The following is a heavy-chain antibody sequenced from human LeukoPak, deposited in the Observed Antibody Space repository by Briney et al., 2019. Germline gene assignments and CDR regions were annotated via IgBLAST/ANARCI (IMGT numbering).Heavy chain of an antibody. CDR1: GFTFSSYG. CDR2: ISYDGSNK. V-gene: IGHV3-30*03. CDR3: ARDRVVRGVIIEGSFDY. J-gene: IGHJ4*02. D-gene: IGHD3-10*01. Sequence: PGGSLRLSCAASGFTFSSYGMHWVRQAPGKGLEWVAVISYDGSNKYYADSVKGRFTISRDNSKNTLYLQMNSLRAEDTAVYYCARDRVVRGVIIEGSFDYWGQGTLVTVSS.